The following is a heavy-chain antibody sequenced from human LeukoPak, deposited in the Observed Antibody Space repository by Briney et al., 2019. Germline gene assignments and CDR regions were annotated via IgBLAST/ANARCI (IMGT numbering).Heavy chain of an antibody. CDR3: ARARRFGELLSGMDV. CDR2: IYHSGST. J-gene: IGHJ6*02. Sequence: SETLSLTCTVSGGSISSSSYYWGWIRQPPGKGLEWIGSIYHSGSTYYNPSLKSRVTISVDRSKNQFSLKLSSVTAADTAVYYCARARRFGELLSGMDVWGQGTTVTVSS. CDR1: GGSISSSSYY. D-gene: IGHD3-10*01. V-gene: IGHV4-39*07.